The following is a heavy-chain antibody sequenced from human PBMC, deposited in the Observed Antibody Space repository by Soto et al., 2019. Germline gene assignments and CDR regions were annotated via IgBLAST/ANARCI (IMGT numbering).Heavy chain of an antibody. D-gene: IGHD4-17*01. CDR2: IFHSGTT. Sequence: TLSLTCTFSGDSISSGAYLCTWMRQHPWKGLEWIGYIFHSGTTYYSPSLKGRVTISADTSKNQFSLKLNSVTAADTAVYYCARDKCYGGNSDCRDGGIEYWGQGTLVSLS. J-gene: IGHJ4*02. V-gene: IGHV4-31*03. CDR1: GDSISSGAYL. CDR3: ARDKCYGGNSDCRDGGIEY.